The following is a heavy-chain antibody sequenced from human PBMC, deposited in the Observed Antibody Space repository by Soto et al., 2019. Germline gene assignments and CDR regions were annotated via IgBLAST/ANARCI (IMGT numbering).Heavy chain of an antibody. CDR1: GGTFSSYA. J-gene: IGHJ4*02. Sequence: SVKVSCKASGGTFSSYAISWVRQAPGQGLEWMGGIIPIFGTANYAQKLQGRVTITADESTSTAYMELSSLRSEDTAVYYCARPAQDIVATALAYWGKGTLFTVSS. CDR3: ARPAQDIVATALAY. V-gene: IGHV1-69*13. D-gene: IGHD5-12*01. CDR2: IIPIFGTA.